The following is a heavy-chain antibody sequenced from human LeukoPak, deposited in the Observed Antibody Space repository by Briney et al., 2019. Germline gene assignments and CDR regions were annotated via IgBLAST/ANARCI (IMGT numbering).Heavy chain of an antibody. CDR3: ARTLDLVVPAAILFDY. Sequence: PGGSLRLSCAASGFTFSSYWMSWVRQAPGKGLEWVANIKQDGSEKYYVDSVKGRFTISRDNAKNSLYLQMNSLRAEDTAVYYCARTLDLVVPAAILFDYWGQGTLVTVSS. J-gene: IGHJ4*02. V-gene: IGHV3-7*01. CDR1: GFTFSSYW. CDR2: IKQDGSEK. D-gene: IGHD2-2*01.